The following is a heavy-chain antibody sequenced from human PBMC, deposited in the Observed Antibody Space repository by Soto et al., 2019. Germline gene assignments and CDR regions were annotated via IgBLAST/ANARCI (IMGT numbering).Heavy chain of an antibody. V-gene: IGHV3-21*01. D-gene: IGHD2-2*01. CDR1: GFTFSSYS. J-gene: IGHJ3*02. CDR2: ISSSSSYI. CDR3: ARDTYCSSTSCYGMSGAFDI. Sequence: GGSLRLSCAASGFTFSSYSMNWVRQAPGKGLEWVSSISSSSSYIYYADSVKGRFTISRDNAKNSLYLQMNSLRAEDTAVYYCARDTYCSSTSCYGMSGAFDIWGQGTMVTVSS.